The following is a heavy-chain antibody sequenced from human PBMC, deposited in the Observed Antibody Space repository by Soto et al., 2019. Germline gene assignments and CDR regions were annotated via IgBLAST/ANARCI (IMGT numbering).Heavy chain of an antibody. CDR3: ARDLAYCGGDCYSGWFDP. D-gene: IGHD2-21*02. CDR2: IYTSGST. V-gene: IGHV4-4*07. CDR1: GGSISSYY. Sequence: SETLSLTCTVSGGSISSYYWSWIRQPAGKGLEWIGRIYTSGSTNYNPSLKSRVTMSVDTSKNQFSLKLSSVTAADTAVYYCARDLAYCGGDCYSGWFDPWGQGTMVTVSS. J-gene: IGHJ5*02.